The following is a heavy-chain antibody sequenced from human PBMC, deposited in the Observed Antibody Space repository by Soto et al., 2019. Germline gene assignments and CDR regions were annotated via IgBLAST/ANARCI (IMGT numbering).Heavy chain of an antibody. CDR3: ARAGAAPYYYYGMDV. Sequence: QVQLVQSGAEVRKPGASVKVSCKASGYTFSTSGMSWLRQAPGQGLEWMGWISTYNGDTNDAPKFQDRVTMTSDTSKRSVYMALRSRRSDDTAVYYFARAGAAPYYYYGMDVWGQGTRVTVSS. CDR2: ISTYNGDT. CDR1: GYTFSTSG. J-gene: IGHJ6*02. V-gene: IGHV1-18*01. D-gene: IGHD2-15*01.